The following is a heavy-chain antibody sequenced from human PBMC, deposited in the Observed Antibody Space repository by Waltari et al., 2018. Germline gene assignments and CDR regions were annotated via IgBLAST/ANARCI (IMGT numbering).Heavy chain of an antibody. CDR1: GGSIRRSGYS. V-gene: IGHV4-39*01. J-gene: IGHJ4*02. CDR3: ARQSYYDESGHD. D-gene: IGHD3-22*01. Sequence: QLELPESGPGLVKPSEPLSLTCRVSGGSIRRSGYSWVWIRQPPGKGLEWIGSIYYSGTTYYNPSLNSRVTISVDTSKNQFSLKLTSVTAADTAMYFCARQSYYDESGHDWGQGTLVTVSS. CDR2: IYYSGTT.